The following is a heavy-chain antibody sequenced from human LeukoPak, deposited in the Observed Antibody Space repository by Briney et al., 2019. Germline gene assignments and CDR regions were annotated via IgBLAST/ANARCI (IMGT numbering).Heavy chain of an antibody. J-gene: IGHJ4*02. D-gene: IGHD6-6*01. Sequence: GSLRLSCAASGFTFSSYWMHWVRQAPGKGLVWVSRINSDGRSTNYADSVKGRFTISRDNAKNTLYLQMNSLRAEDTAVYYCASLYSSSSFGDYWGQGTLVTVSS. CDR3: ASLYSSSSFGDY. CDR2: INSDGRST. CDR1: GFTFSSYW. V-gene: IGHV3-74*01.